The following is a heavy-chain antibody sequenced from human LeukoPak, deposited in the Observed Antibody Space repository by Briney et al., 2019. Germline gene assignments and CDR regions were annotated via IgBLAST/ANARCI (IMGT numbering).Heavy chain of an antibody. D-gene: IGHD2-2*01. CDR3: ARVGSSGIVVVPAAIETFYGMDV. V-gene: IGHV3-74*01. Sequence: GGFLRLSCAASGFTFSSYWMHWVRQAPGKGLVWVSRINSDGSSTSYADSVKGRFTISRDNAKNTLYLQMNSLRAEDTAVYYCARVGSSGIVVVPAAIETFYGMDVWGQGTTVTVSS. J-gene: IGHJ6*02. CDR2: INSDGSST. CDR1: GFTFSSYW.